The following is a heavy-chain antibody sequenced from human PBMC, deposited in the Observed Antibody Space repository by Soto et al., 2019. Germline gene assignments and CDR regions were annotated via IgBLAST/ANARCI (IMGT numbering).Heavy chain of an antibody. D-gene: IGHD3-22*01. Sequence: QVQLQESGPGLVKPSGTLSLTCAVSGDSISSSYWWSWVRQSPGKGLEWIGEIHHSETTNYNPSPKRGGTISVDKSKNRFSLRLRPVPAADTAVYYSTRPDYDDSRGYYGMGVWGQGTTVTVSS. CDR1: GDSISSSYW. CDR2: IHHSETT. J-gene: IGHJ6*02. V-gene: IGHV4-4*02. CDR3: TRPDYDDSRGYYGMGV.